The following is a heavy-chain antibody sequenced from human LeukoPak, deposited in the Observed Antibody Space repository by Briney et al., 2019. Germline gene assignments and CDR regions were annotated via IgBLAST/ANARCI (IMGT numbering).Heavy chain of an antibody. D-gene: IGHD1-26*01. CDR2: IYYSGST. Sequence: PSETLSLTCTVSGGSISSSGSYWGWIRQPPGKGLKWIGNIYYSGSTYYNPSLKSRVTISVDTSKNQFSLKLTSVTAADTAVFYCARRGSYDTFDIWGHGTMVTVSS. V-gene: IGHV4-39*01. J-gene: IGHJ3*02. CDR3: ARRGSYDTFDI. CDR1: GGSISSSGSY.